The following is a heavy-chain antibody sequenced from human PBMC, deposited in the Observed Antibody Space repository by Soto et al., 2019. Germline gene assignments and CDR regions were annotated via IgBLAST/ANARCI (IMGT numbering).Heavy chain of an antibody. CDR1: GFSFSIYG. CDR2: ISHAGNNK. J-gene: IGHJ4*02. CDR3: ARPPADEEWDGLLRVPLEY. V-gene: IGHV3-30*03. D-gene: IGHD1-26*01. Sequence: QVQLAESGGGVVQPGRSLGLSCAASGFSFSIYGMHWVRQAPGKGLEWVAVISHAGNNKHYGDSVKGRFTISRDNSKNTLDLEMHSLIADATAVYYCARPPADEEWDGLLRVPLEYWGQGTLVTVSS.